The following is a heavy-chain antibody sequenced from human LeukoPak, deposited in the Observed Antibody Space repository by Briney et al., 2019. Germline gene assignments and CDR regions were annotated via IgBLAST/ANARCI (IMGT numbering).Heavy chain of an antibody. CDR3: ARDPRGQAVAEN. Sequence: SVEVSCKASGGTFSSYAISWVRQAPGQGLEWMGGIIPIFGTANYAQKFQGRVTITADESTSTAYMELSSLRSEDTAVYYCARDPRGQAVAENWGQGTLVTVSS. CDR1: GGTFSSYA. V-gene: IGHV1-69*13. CDR2: IIPIFGTA. J-gene: IGHJ4*02. D-gene: IGHD6-19*01.